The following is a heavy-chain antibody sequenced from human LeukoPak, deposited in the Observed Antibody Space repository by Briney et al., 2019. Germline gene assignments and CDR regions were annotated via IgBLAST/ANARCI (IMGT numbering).Heavy chain of an antibody. CDR1: GGSISSGDYY. V-gene: IGHV4-30-4*08. CDR3: AREPRDYSNPDY. Sequence: PSQTLSLTCTVSGGSISSGDYYWSWIRQPPGKGLGWIGYIYYSGSTYYNPSLKSRVTISVDTSKNQFSLKLSSVTAADTAVYYCAREPRDYSNPDYWGQGTLVTVSS. CDR2: IYYSGST. D-gene: IGHD4-11*01. J-gene: IGHJ4*02.